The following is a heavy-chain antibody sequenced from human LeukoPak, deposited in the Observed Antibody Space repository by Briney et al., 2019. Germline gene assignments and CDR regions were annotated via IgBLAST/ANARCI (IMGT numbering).Heavy chain of an antibody. CDR2: IYPADSDT. Sequence: GESLKISCKGSEYSFTSYWIAWVRQMPGKGLEWMGIIYPADSDTRYSPSFQGHVTISADKSLNTAHLQWNSLKASDTAIYYCARQEPPTQLRPFDVWGQGTMVTVSS. D-gene: IGHD5-18*01. CDR3: ARQEPPTQLRPFDV. V-gene: IGHV5-51*01. CDR1: EYSFTSYW. J-gene: IGHJ3*01.